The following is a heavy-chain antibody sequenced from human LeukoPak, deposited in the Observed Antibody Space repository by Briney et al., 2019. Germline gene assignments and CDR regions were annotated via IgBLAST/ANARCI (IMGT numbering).Heavy chain of an antibody. J-gene: IGHJ4*02. CDR1: GFTFSTYA. Sequence: GGSLRLSCAASGFTFSTYAMHWVRQTPGKGLEWVALVSYDGSNKYYADSVTGRFTVSRDNSKNTLYLQINSLRPEDTAVYYCARDRVIESVSIAYWGQGTLVTVSS. CDR3: ARDRVIESVSIAY. D-gene: IGHD2-21*01. V-gene: IGHV3-30*04. CDR2: VSYDGSNK.